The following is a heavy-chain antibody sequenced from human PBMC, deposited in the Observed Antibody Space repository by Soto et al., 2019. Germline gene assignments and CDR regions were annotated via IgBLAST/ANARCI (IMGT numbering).Heavy chain of an antibody. J-gene: IGHJ4*02. D-gene: IGHD6-19*01. CDR1: GFTFDDYV. V-gene: IGHV3-9*01. CDR2: ISWNSGNI. CDR3: ARGLSAVPSCLDY. Sequence: EVQLVESGGGLVQPGRSLRLSCVASGFTFDDYVMHWVRQVPGKGLEWVSGISWNSGNIDYADSVKGRFTISRDNAMNSLYLQMNSLRPEGTALYYCARGLSAVPSCLDYWGQGTLVTVSS.